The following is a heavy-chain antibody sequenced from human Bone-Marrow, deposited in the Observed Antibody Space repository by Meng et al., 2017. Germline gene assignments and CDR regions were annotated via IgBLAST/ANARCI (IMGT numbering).Heavy chain of an antibody. J-gene: IGHJ4*02. V-gene: IGHV3-15*01. CDR3: AKSIVVVVAALNYFDY. CDR2: IKSKTDGGTT. D-gene: IGHD2-15*01. Sequence: GESLKISCAASGFTFSNAWMSWVRQAPGKGLEWVGRIKSKTDGGTTDYAAPVKGRFTISRDNSKNTLYLQMNSLRAEDTAVYYCAKSIVVVVAALNYFDYWGQGTLVTVSS. CDR1: GFTFSNAW.